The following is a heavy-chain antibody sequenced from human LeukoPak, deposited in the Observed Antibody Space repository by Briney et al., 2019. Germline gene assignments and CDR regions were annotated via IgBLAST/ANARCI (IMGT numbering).Heavy chain of an antibody. Sequence: GRSLRLSCAASGFTFDDYAMHWVRQAPGKGLEWGSGISWNSGSIGYADSVKGRFTISRDNAKNSLYLQMNSLRAEDTALYYCAKGGYSSGYSGYYFDYWGQGTLVTVSS. D-gene: IGHD3-22*01. CDR1: GFTFDDYA. CDR3: AKGGYSSGYSGYYFDY. V-gene: IGHV3-9*01. CDR2: ISWNSGSI. J-gene: IGHJ4*02.